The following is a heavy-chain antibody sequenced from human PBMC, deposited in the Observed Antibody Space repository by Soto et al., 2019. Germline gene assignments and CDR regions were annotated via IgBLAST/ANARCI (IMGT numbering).Heavy chain of an antibody. V-gene: IGHV1-58*01. CDR1: GFTFTSSA. Sequence: SVKVSCKASGFTFTSSAVQWVRQARGQRLEGIGCTVVGSCNKNYAQKFQERVTITRDMSTSTAYMALSSLRSEDTAVYYCAADPGAGTYYYYYGMDVWGQGTTVTVSS. CDR2: TVVGSCNK. CDR3: AADPGAGTYYYYYGMDV. J-gene: IGHJ6*02. D-gene: IGHD1-1*01.